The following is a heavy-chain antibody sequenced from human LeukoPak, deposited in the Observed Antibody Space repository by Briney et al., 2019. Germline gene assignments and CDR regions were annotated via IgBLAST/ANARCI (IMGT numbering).Heavy chain of an antibody. Sequence: SGPTLVNPTQTLTLTCTFSGFPLTSSGVGLGWVRQPPAKALEWLGFIYWDDDERYSPSLKGRVAIFKDTSKNEVVLTMTNMDCADTCTYLCVLGGKANTDRRSLFDVWSQGILVTVSS. CDR3: VLGGKANTDRRSLFDV. V-gene: IGHV2-5*04. CDR2: IYWDDDE. J-gene: IGHJ4*02. CDR1: GFPLTSSGVG. D-gene: IGHD2-15*01.